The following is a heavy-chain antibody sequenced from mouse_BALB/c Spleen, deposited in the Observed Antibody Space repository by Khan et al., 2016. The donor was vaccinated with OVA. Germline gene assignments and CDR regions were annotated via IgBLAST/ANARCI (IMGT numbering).Heavy chain of an antibody. Sequence: QVQLKQSGPGLVQPSQSLSITCTVSGFSLTTYGVHWVRQSPGKGLEWLGGIWSGGSTEYNAAFISRLSISKDISKSQVFCKMTSLQVDDTALYYCARNSYMYYFTYWGQGTLVTVSA. CDR2: IWSGGST. J-gene: IGHJ3*01. CDR1: GFSLTTYG. D-gene: IGHD2-14*01. V-gene: IGHV2-2*01. CDR3: ARNSYMYYFTY.